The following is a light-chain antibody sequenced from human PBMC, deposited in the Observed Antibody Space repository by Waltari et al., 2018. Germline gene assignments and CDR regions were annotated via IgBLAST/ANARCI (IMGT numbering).Light chain of an antibody. V-gene: IGKV1-39*01. Sequence: DIQMTQSPSSLSAFVGDRVTINCRASQMINTFLNWYQQKPGNAPKLLIYALSNSQTGVPSRCSGSGSETDFTLTIHNLQPEDFATYYCQQTSSIPVTFGGGTTVEMK. CDR3: QQTSSIPVT. CDR1: QMINTF. CDR2: ALS. J-gene: IGKJ4*01.